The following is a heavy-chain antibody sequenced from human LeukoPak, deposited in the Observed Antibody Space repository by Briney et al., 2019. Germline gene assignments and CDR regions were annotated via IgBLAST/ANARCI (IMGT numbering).Heavy chain of an antibody. Sequence: KPGGSLRLSCAASGFTFSSYAMSWVRQAPGKGLEWVSAISGSGGSTYYADSVKGRFTISRDNSKNTLYLQMNSLRAEDTAVYYCAKAPGYSSGWYVQNWGQGTLVTVSS. CDR1: GFTFSSYA. J-gene: IGHJ1*01. D-gene: IGHD6-19*01. V-gene: IGHV3-23*01. CDR3: AKAPGYSSGWYVQN. CDR2: ISGSGGST.